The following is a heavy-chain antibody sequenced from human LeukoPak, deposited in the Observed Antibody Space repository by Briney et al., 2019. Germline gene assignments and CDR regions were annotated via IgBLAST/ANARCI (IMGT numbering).Heavy chain of an antibody. Sequence: PGGSLRLSCAASGFTFSSYAMSWVRQAPGKGLEWVSAISGSGGSTYYADSVKGRFTISRDNSKNTLYLQMNSLRAEDTALYYCARDQWSGYYRGFAFDIWGQGTMVTVSS. V-gene: IGHV3-23*01. D-gene: IGHD3-3*01. CDR2: ISGSGGST. CDR3: ARDQWSGYYRGFAFDI. J-gene: IGHJ3*02. CDR1: GFTFSSYA.